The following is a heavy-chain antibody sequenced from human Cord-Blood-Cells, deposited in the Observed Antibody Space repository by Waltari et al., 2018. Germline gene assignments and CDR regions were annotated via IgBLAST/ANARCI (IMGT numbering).Heavy chain of an antibody. CDR1: GFTFSSYG. CDR2: IWYDGSNK. D-gene: IGHD6-13*01. V-gene: IGHV3-33*01. CDR3: ARSQQLVEYYFDY. J-gene: IGHJ4*02. Sequence: QVQLVESGGGVVQPGRSLRLSCAASGFTFSSYGMHWVRQAPGKGLEWVAVIWYDGSNKYYADSVKGRFTISRDNSKNTLYLQMNSLRAEDTAVYYCARSQQLVEYYFDYWGQGTLVTVSS.